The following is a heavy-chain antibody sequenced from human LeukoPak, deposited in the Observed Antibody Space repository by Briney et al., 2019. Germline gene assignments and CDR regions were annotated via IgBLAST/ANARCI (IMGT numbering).Heavy chain of an antibody. J-gene: IGHJ4*02. CDR3: AGTGDRFDY. CDR1: GFTFSSYA. D-gene: IGHD2-21*02. CDR2: ISGSGSST. Sequence: PGGSLRLSCAASGFTFSSYAMSWVRQAPGKGLEWVSTISGSGSSTYYADSVKGRFTFSRDNSKNTLYLQMNSLRAEDTAVYYCAGTGDRFDYWGQGTLVTVSS. V-gene: IGHV3-23*01.